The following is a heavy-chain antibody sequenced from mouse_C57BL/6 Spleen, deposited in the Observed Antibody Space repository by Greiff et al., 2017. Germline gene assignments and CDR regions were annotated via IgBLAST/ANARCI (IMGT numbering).Heavy chain of an antibody. CDR1: GFTFTDYY. CDR2: INPNNGGT. CDR3: ARWYSGSSSDFDY. J-gene: IGHJ2*01. V-gene: IGHV1-26*01. D-gene: IGHD1-1*01. Sequence: EVQLQQSGPELVKPGASVKISCKASGFTFTDYYMNWVKQSPEKSLEWIGDINPNNGGTSYTQKFKGTATLTVDKSSSTAYMELRSLTSEDSAVYYCARWYSGSSSDFDYWGQGTTLTVSS.